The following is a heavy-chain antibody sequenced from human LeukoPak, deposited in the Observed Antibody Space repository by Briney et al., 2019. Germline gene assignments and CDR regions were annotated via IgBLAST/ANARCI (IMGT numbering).Heavy chain of an antibody. CDR1: GLTFYSYG. Sequence: GGSLRLSCAASGLTFYSYGMSWVRQAPGKGLEWVSGISGSGDTTYYADSVKGRFTISRDNYKNTLYVQMNSLRVEDTAVYYCAKGHSAHGTGFDCWGQGTLVAVSS. CDR2: ISGSGDTT. V-gene: IGHV3-23*01. J-gene: IGHJ4*02. CDR3: AKGHSAHGTGFDC. D-gene: IGHD1-14*01.